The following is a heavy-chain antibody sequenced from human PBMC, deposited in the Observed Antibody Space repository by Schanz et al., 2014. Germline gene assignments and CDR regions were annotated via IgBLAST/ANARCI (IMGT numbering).Heavy chain of an antibody. CDR2: ISGSGAST. CDR3: ARGDPVAGLDY. V-gene: IGHV3-23*01. CDR1: GVTFSSYA. Sequence: EVQLLESGGGFVQPGGSLRLSCVASGVTFSSYAMSWVRQASGKGLEWVSAISGSGASTYYADSVKGRFTISRDNSKNMVYLQMNSLRGEDTGMYYCARGDPVAGLDYGGRGTLVTVSS. J-gene: IGHJ4*02.